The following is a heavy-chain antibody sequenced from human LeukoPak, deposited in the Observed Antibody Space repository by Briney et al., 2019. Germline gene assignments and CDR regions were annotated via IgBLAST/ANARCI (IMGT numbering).Heavy chain of an antibody. CDR3: AKTADSSGWYYYYYGMDV. CDR1: GFTFSSYG. J-gene: IGHJ6*02. V-gene: IGHV3-30*18. Sequence: PGRSLRLSCAASGFTFSSYGMHWVRQAPGKGLEWVAVISYDGSNKYYADSVKGRFTIFRDNSKNTLYLQMNSLRAEDTAVYYCAKTADSSGWYYYYYGMDVWGQGTTVTVSS. CDR2: ISYDGSNK. D-gene: IGHD6-19*01.